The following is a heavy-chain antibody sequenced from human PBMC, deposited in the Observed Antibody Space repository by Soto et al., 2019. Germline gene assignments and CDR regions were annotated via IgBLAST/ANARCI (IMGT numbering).Heavy chain of an antibody. CDR1: GGTFNTYT. D-gene: IGHD2-21*01. Sequence: QVQVVQSGAEVKKPESSVKVSCKPSGGTFNTYTVNWVRLAPGHGLEWMGRLIPILDMANYAQKFQDRLRITPDTSTFTAYMELNSLASDDTAVYYCAITYCRDNSCPRDFDFWGPGSRVTVSS. J-gene: IGHJ4*02. CDR2: LIPILDMA. V-gene: IGHV1-69*02. CDR3: AITYCRDNSCPRDFDF.